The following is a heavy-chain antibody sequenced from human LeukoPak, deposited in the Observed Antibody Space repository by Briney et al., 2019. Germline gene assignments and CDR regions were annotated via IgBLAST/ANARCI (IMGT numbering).Heavy chain of an antibody. V-gene: IGHV3-9*03. CDR1: GFTFDDYA. CDR2: ISWNSGSI. CDR3: AKDGGDYYGSGTTYDY. J-gene: IGHJ4*02. D-gene: IGHD3-10*01. Sequence: GGSLRLSCAASGFTFDDYAMHWVRQAPGKGLEWVSGISWNSGSIGYADSVKGRFTISRDNAKNSLYLQMNSLRAEDMALYYCAKDGGDYYGSGTTYDYWGQGTLVTVSS.